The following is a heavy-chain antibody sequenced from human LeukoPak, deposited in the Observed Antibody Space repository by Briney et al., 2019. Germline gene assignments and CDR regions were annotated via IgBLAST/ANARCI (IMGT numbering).Heavy chain of an antibody. V-gene: IGHV3-30*04. J-gene: IGHJ4*02. D-gene: IGHD6-13*01. CDR3: ARGAFGSSWYGACDY. Sequence: PGGSLRLSCAASGFTFSSYAMHWVRQAPGKGLEWVAVISYDGSNKYYADSVKGRFTISRDNSKNTRYLQMNSLRAEDTAVYYCARGAFGSSWYGACDYWGQGTLVTVSS. CDR1: GFTFSSYA. CDR2: ISYDGSNK.